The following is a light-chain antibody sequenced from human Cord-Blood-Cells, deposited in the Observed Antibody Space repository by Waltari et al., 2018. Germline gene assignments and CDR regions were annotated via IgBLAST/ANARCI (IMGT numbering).Light chain of an antibody. CDR2: KAS. J-gene: IGKJ1*01. V-gene: IGKV1-5*03. CDR3: QQYNSYSPWT. Sequence: DIQMTQSPSTLPASVGYRVTITCRASQSISSWLAWYQQKPGKAPKLLIYKASSLESGVPSRFSGSGSGTEFTLTISSLQPDDFATYYCQQYNSYSPWTFGQGTKVEIK. CDR1: QSISSW.